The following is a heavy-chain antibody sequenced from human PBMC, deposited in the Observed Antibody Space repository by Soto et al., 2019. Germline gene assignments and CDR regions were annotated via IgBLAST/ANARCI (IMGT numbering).Heavy chain of an antibody. J-gene: IGHJ6*02. V-gene: IGHV1-69*13. Sequence: SVKVSCKASGGTFDNYAVSWVRQAPGQGLEWMGGIIPMFETVNYAQRFQGRLTIAADESTSTAYMELTSLTSADTAIYFCARGLRTGNYGMDVWGQGTMVTVSS. CDR2: IIPMFETV. D-gene: IGHD2-15*01. CDR3: ARGLRTGNYGMDV. CDR1: GGTFDNYA.